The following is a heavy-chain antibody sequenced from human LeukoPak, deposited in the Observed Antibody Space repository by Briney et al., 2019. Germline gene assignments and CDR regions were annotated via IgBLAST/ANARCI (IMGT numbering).Heavy chain of an antibody. D-gene: IGHD4-17*01. CDR1: GGSISSGSYY. Sequence: SQTLSLPCTVSGGSISSGSYYWSWIRQPAGKGLEWIGRIYTSGSTNYNPSLKSRVTISVDTSKNQFSLKLSSVTAADTAVYYCARDSTTTVTIFDYWGQGTLVTVSS. J-gene: IGHJ4*02. V-gene: IGHV4-61*02. CDR2: IYTSGST. CDR3: ARDSTTTVTIFDY.